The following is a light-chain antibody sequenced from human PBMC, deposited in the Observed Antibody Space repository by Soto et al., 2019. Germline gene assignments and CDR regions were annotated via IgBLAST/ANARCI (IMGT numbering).Light chain of an antibody. CDR1: AGAVTIANY. CDR3: LLHFGCTQSFI. CDR2: SSY. J-gene: IGLJ1*01. V-gene: IGLV7-43*01. Sequence: ALVRQEHSLTVSVLGAVTVTCSASAGAVTIANYPSWCQQKPGQAARQLIYSSYNKHSWTPARISGSLLGGKAALTLAGVQPEDEADYNCLLHFGCTQSFIFGTGPKVTVL.